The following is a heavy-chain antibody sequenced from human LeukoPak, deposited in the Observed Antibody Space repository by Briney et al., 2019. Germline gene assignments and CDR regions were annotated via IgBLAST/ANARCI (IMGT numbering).Heavy chain of an antibody. J-gene: IGHJ6*03. Sequence: SGTLSLTCTVSGGSISNSSYYWGWIRQPPGKGLECIGIIYYTGSTNYNPSLKSRVTISVDTSKSQFSLKLSSVTAADTAVYYCARTTEGGYTYDYFYYYYMDVWGKGTTVTISS. CDR1: GGSISNSSYY. CDR2: IYYTGST. CDR3: ARTTEGGYTYDYFYYYYMDV. V-gene: IGHV4-39*07. D-gene: IGHD5-18*01.